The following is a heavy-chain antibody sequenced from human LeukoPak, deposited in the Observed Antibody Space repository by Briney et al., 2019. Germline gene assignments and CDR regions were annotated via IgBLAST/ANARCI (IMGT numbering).Heavy chain of an antibody. V-gene: IGHV3-48*02. CDR2: ISSSSSTI. Sequence: PGGSLRLSCAASGFTFSSYAMSWVRQAPGKGLEWVSYISSSSSTIYYADSVKGRFTISRDNAKNSLYLQMNSLRDEDTAVYYCAREGYNWNDSRFYYYYYMDVWGKGTTVTVSS. D-gene: IGHD1-20*01. CDR1: GFTFSSYA. J-gene: IGHJ6*03. CDR3: AREGYNWNDSRFYYYYYMDV.